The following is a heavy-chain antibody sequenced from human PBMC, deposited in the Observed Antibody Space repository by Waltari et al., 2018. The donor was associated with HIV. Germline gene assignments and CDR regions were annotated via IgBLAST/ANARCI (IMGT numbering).Heavy chain of an antibody. CDR1: GFSLSTTGVG. CDR2: IYWNDDK. D-gene: IGHD2-15*01. CDR3: AHTLGYCSGGTLAQGCWLY. J-gene: IGHJ4*02. Sequence: QITLKESGPTLVKPTPTLTLTCTFSGFSLSTTGVGVAWLRQSPGNALEWLALIYWNDDKRYSPSLKSRLTITKDTSKNQVVLRMTNVDPVDTATYYCAHTLGYCSGGTLAQGCWLYWGQGTLVTVSS. V-gene: IGHV2-5*01.